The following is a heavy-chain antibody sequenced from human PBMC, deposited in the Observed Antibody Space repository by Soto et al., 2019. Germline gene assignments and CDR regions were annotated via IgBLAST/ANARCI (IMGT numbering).Heavy chain of an antibody. Sequence: GGSLRLSCAASGFTFSSYSMNWVRQAPGKGLEWVSSISSSSSYIYYADSVKGRFTISRDNAKNSLYLQMNSLRAEDTAVYYCARDPPLWSGDDIWGQGTMVTVSS. CDR3: ARDPPLWSGDDI. D-gene: IGHD3-3*01. CDR1: GFTFSSYS. CDR2: ISSSSSYI. J-gene: IGHJ3*02. V-gene: IGHV3-21*01.